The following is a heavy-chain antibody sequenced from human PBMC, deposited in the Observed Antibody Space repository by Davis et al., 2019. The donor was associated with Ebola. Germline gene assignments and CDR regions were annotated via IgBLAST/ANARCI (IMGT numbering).Heavy chain of an antibody. J-gene: IGHJ4*02. CDR3: ARDSSGWDHRGFDY. CDR1: RFTFSSYE. D-gene: IGHD6-19*01. CDR2: ISSSGSTI. V-gene: IGHV3-48*03. Sequence: PGGPLRLPCAASRFTFSSYEMNWVRQAPGKGLQWVSYISSSGSTIYYAESVKGRFTISRDNAKNSLYLQMNSLRAEDTAVYYCARDSSGWDHRGFDYWGQGTLVTVSS.